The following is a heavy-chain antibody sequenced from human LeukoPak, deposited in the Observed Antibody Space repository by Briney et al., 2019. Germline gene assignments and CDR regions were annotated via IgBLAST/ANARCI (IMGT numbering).Heavy chain of an antibody. V-gene: IGHV5-51*01. CDR3: ARARPGGDYEPFDY. J-gene: IGHJ4*02. CDR2: IYPGDSDT. CDR1: GCSFTSYW. D-gene: IGHD4-17*01. Sequence: GESLKISCQGSGCSFTSYWIGLVRQMPGKGLEWMGIIYPGDSDTRYSPSLQGQVTISADKSISTAYLQWSSLKASDTAMYYCARARPGGDYEPFDYWGQGTLVTVSS.